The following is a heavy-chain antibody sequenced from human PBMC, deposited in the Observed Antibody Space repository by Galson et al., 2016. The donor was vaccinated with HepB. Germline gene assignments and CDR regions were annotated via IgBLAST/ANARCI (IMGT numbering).Heavy chain of an antibody. CDR1: GFTFTYYA. V-gene: IGHV3-30*18. D-gene: IGHD1-7*01. Sequence: SLRLSCAASGFTFTYYAMHWVRQAPGNGLEWVALISYDGSYKYYADSVKGRFTISRDNSKNTLYLQLNSLRADDTAVYYCAKDRALELRSGIDYWGQGTLVTVSS. CDR2: ISYDGSYK. J-gene: IGHJ4*02. CDR3: AKDRALELRSGIDY.